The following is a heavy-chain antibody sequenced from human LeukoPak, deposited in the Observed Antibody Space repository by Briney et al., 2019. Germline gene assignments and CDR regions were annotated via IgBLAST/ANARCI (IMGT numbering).Heavy chain of an antibody. Sequence: GGSLRLSCAASGFTVSSNYMSWVRQAPGKGVEWVSVIYSGGSTYYSESVKGRFNISRDNSKNTLYLQMNSLTAEDTAVYYCARDGDYEDDYWGQGTLVTVSS. J-gene: IGHJ4*02. CDR1: GFTVSSNY. D-gene: IGHD4-17*01. CDR3: ARDGDYEDDY. V-gene: IGHV3-66*02. CDR2: IYSGGST.